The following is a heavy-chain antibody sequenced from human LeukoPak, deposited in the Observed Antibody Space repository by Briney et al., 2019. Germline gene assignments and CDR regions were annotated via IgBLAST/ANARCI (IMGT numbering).Heavy chain of an antibody. CDR2: ISSSGSTI. CDR3: ANSGLNRFEY. D-gene: IGHD2-15*01. J-gene: IGHJ4*02. Sequence: GGSLRLSCAASGFTFSSYEMNWVRQAPGKGLEWVSYISSSGSTIYYADSVKGRFSISRDNSKNTLYLQVNSLRADDTAVYYCANSGLNRFEYWGQGALVTVSS. CDR1: GFTFSSYE. V-gene: IGHV3-48*03.